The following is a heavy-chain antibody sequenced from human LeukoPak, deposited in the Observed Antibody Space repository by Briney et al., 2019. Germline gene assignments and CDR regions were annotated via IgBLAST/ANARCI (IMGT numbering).Heavy chain of an antibody. V-gene: IGHV1-8*01. CDR3: ARGDGVVVPAANIGGYYYYYGMDV. J-gene: IGHJ6*02. CDR2: MNPNSGNT. CDR1: GYTFTSYD. D-gene: IGHD2-2*01. Sequence: GASVKVSCKASGYTFTSYDINWVRQATGQGVEWMGWMNPNSGNTGYAQKFQGRVTMTRNTSISTAYMELSSLRSEDTAVYYCARGDGVVVPAANIGGYYYYYGMDVWGQGTTVTVSS.